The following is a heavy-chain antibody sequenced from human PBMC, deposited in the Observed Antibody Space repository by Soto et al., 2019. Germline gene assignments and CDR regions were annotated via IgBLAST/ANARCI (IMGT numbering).Heavy chain of an antibody. Sequence: QLQLQESGPGLVKPSETLSLTCTVSGGSISSSSYYWGWIRQPPGKGLEWIGSIYYSGSTYYNPSLKRRVPISVDTSKNQCSLKLSSVTAADTAVYYCASDSGTYHLLYDYWGQGTLVTVSS. CDR2: IYYSGST. V-gene: IGHV4-39*01. D-gene: IGHD1-26*01. CDR3: ASDSGTYHLLYDY. J-gene: IGHJ4*02. CDR1: GGSISSSSYY.